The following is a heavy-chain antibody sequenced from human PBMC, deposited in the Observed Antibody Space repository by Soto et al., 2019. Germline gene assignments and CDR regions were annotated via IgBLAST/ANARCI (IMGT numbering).Heavy chain of an antibody. CDR2: ISAYNGNT. D-gene: IGHD4-4*01. Sequence: ASVKVSCKASCYTFTSYGISWVRQAPGQGLEWMGWISAYNGNTNYAQKLQGRVTMTTDTSTSTAYMELRSLRSDDTAVYYCARSESDPVTADIWGQGTMVTVSS. CDR1: CYTFTSYG. V-gene: IGHV1-18*01. CDR3: ARSESDPVTADI. J-gene: IGHJ3*02.